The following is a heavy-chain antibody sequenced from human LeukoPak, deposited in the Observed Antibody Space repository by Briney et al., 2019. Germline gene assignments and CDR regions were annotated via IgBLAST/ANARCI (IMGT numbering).Heavy chain of an antibody. CDR1: GFTFSSYG. J-gene: IGHJ6*02. D-gene: IGHD2-8*01. V-gene: IGHV3-33*01. CDR3: ARDRHCANGVCHSPPGMDV. Sequence: GGSLRLSCAASGFTFSSYGMHWVRQARGEGLEGVADIWLDGKNEHFADSVKGRFTISRDNSKNTMYLQINSLRAEDTAVYYCARDRHCANGVCHSPPGMDVWGQGTTVTVSS. CDR2: IWLDGKNE.